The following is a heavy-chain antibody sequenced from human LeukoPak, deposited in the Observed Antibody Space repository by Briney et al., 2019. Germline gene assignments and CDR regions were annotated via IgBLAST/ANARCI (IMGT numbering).Heavy chain of an antibody. J-gene: IGHJ3*02. CDR1: GFTFTNYR. V-gene: IGHV3-7*03. D-gene: IGHD5-18*01. Sequence: PGGSLRLSCAASGFTFTNYRMSWVRQAPGKGLEWVANIKLDGSQKDYVDSVKGRFTISRDNSKNTLYLQMNSLRAEDTAVYYCAKDMWIPKGAFDIWGQGTMVTVSS. CDR3: AKDMWIPKGAFDI. CDR2: IKLDGSQK.